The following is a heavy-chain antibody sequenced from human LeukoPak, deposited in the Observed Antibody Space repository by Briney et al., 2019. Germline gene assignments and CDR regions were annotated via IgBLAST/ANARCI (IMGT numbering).Heavy chain of an antibody. CDR1: GGFISSYY. CDR2: IYYSGST. CDR3: ARQGCSGGSCYSPDTRYAFDI. J-gene: IGHJ3*02. V-gene: IGHV4-59*08. D-gene: IGHD2-15*01. Sequence: SETLSLTCTVSGGFISSYYWSWIRQPPGKGLEWIGYIYYSGSTNYNPSLKSRVTISVDTSKNQFSLKLSSVTAADTAVYYCARQGCSGGSCYSPDTRYAFDIWGQGTMVTVSS.